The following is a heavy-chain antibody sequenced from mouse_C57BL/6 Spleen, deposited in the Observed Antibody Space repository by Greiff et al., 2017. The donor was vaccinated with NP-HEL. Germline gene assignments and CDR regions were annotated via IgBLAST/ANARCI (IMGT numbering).Heavy chain of an antibody. CDR2: ISIGSSTI. CDR3: ARRDYAMDY. Sequence: DVQLVESGGGLVKPGGSLKLSCAASGFTFSDYGMHWVRQAPEKGLEWVAYISIGSSTIYYADTVKGRFTLPRDNAKNTLFLQMTSLRSEDTAMYYCARRDYAMDYWGQGTSVTVSS. V-gene: IGHV5-17*01. J-gene: IGHJ4*01. CDR1: GFTFSDYG.